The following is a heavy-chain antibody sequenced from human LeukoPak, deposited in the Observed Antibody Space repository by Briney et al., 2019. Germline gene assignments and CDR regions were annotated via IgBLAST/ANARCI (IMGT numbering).Heavy chain of an antibody. CDR3: ARDRSRVVVPAAMMVD. Sequence: ASVKVSCKASGYSFTGYYMHWVRQAPGQGLEWMGWINPNSGGTNYAQKFQGRVTMTRDTSISTAYMELSSLRSDDTAVYYCARDRSRVVVPAAMMVDWGQGTLVTVSS. J-gene: IGHJ4*02. CDR1: GYSFTGYY. D-gene: IGHD2-2*01. CDR2: INPNSGGT. V-gene: IGHV1-2*02.